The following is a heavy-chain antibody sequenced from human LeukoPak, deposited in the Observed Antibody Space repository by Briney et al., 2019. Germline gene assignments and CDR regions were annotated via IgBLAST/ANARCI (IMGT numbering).Heavy chain of an antibody. CDR1: GFTFSSYS. D-gene: IGHD3-22*01. CDR3: ARDLPDYYDSSGLRGD. Sequence: PGGSLRLSCAASGFTFSSYSMNWARQAPGKGLEWVSSISSSSSYIYCADSVKGRFTISRDNAKNSLYLQMNSLRAEDTAVYYCARDLPDYYDSSGLRGDWGQGTLVTVSS. J-gene: IGHJ4*02. V-gene: IGHV3-21*01. CDR2: ISSSSSYI.